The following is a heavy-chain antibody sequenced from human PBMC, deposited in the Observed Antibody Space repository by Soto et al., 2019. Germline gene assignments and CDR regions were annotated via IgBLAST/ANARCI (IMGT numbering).Heavy chain of an antibody. D-gene: IGHD2-15*01. Sequence: SENLSPTCTVSGGSISSSSYYWGWIRQPPGKGLEWSGSIYYSGSTYYNPSLKSRVTISVDTSKNQFSLKLSSVTAADTAVYYCARLGRWFFDYWGQGTLVTVSS. V-gene: IGHV4-39*01. CDR2: IYYSGST. J-gene: IGHJ4*02. CDR3: ARLGRWFFDY. CDR1: GGSISSSSYY.